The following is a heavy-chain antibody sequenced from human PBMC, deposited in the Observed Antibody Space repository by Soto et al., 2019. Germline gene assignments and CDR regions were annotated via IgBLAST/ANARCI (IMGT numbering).Heavy chain of an antibody. Sequence: SETLSLTCTVSGGSISSYYWSWIRQPPGKGLEWIGYIYYSGSTNYNPSLKSRVTISVDTSKNQFSLKLSSVTAADTAVYYCARVGWFGEFTYYYYYMDVWGKGTTVTVSS. CDR1: GGSISSYY. J-gene: IGHJ6*03. D-gene: IGHD3-10*01. CDR3: ARVGWFGEFTYYYYYMDV. V-gene: IGHV4-59*01. CDR2: IYYSGST.